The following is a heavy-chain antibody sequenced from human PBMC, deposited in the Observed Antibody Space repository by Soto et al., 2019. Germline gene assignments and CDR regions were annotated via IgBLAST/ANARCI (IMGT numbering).Heavy chain of an antibody. Sequence: GGSLRLSCAASGFTFSSYAMHWVRQAPGKGLEWVAVISYDGSNKYYADSVKGRFTISRDNSKNTLYLQMNSLRAEDTAVYYCARVPSSSSSSYYYYYGMDVWGQGTTVTVSS. CDR1: GFTFSSYA. J-gene: IGHJ6*02. D-gene: IGHD6-6*01. CDR2: ISYDGSNK. V-gene: IGHV3-30-3*01. CDR3: ARVPSSSSSSYYYYYGMDV.